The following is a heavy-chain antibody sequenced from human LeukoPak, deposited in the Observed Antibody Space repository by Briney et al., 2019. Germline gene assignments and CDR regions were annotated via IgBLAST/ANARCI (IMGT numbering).Heavy chain of an antibody. D-gene: IGHD3-22*01. V-gene: IGHV1-69*05. CDR1: GGTFSSYA. J-gene: IGHJ4*02. CDR2: IIPIFGTA. CDR3: ARGEVDYYDSSGYLPLYWFDY. Sequence: SVKVSCKASGGTFSSYAISWVRQAPGQGLEWIGGIIPIFGTANYAQKFQGRVTITTDESTSTAYMELSSLRSEDTAVYYCARGEVDYYDSSGYLPLYWFDYWGQGTLVTVSS.